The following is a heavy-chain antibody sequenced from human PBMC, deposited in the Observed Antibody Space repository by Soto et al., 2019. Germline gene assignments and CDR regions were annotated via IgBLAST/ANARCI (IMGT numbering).Heavy chain of an antibody. J-gene: IGHJ4*02. CDR2: IGGSGRST. D-gene: IGHD6-13*01. CDR1: AFTFNIYA. CDR3: AKDPKGSSWYSFDY. Sequence: EVQLLESGGGLVQPGGSLRLSCAASAFTFNIYAMSWVRQAPGKGLEWVSTIGGSGRSTFYAVSVKGRFTISRDNSKNTLYLPLNSLRAEDTAVYYCAKDPKGSSWYSFDYWGQGTLVTVSS. V-gene: IGHV3-23*01.